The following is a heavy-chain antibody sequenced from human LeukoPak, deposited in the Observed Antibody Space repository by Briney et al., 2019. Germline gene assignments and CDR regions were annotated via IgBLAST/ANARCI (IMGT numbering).Heavy chain of an antibody. V-gene: IGHV4-59*01. CDR2: IYDSGST. J-gene: IGHJ4*02. Sequence: SETLSLTCTVSGGSISSYYWSWIRQPPGKGLEWIGYIYDSGSTNYNPSLKSRVTISVDTSKNQFSLKLSSVTAADTAVYYCARGGPYDSSGSYIHALDYWGQGTLVTVS. CDR3: ARGGPYDSSGSYIHALDY. D-gene: IGHD3-22*01. CDR1: GGSISSYY.